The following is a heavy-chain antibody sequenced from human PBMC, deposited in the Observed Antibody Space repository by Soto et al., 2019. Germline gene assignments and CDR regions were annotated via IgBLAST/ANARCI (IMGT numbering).Heavy chain of an antibody. CDR2: IYYSGST. J-gene: IGHJ4*02. D-gene: IGHD4-4*01. Sequence: SETLSLTCTVSGGSISSDGYYWSWIRQHPGKGLEWIGYIYYSGSTYYNPSLKSRVTISVDTSKNQFSLKLSSVTAADTAVYYCARAPPTTVTFDYWGQGTLVTVSS. CDR3: ARAPPTTVTFDY. CDR1: GGSISSDGYY. V-gene: IGHV4-31*03.